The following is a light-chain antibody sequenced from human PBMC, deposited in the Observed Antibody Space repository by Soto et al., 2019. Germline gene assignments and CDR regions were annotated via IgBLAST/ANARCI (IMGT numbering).Light chain of an antibody. CDR1: TSDVGSYDR. Sequence: QSVLTQPPSVSGSPGQSVTITCTGTTSDVGSYDRVSWYQQPPGTAPRLMIYEVTNRPSGVPDRFSGSKSGNTASLTISGLQPEDETDYYCASFTTSKTYIFGTGIKVTV. J-gene: IGLJ1*01. CDR2: EVT. CDR3: ASFTTSKTYI. V-gene: IGLV2-18*02.